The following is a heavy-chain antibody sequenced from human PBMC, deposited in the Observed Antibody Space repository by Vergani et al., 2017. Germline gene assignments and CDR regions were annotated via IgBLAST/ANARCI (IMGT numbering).Heavy chain of an antibody. Sequence: QVQLVQSGAEVKKPGSSVKVSCKASGGTFSSYAISWVRQAPGQGLEWMGRIIPIFGTANYAQKFQGRVTITADESTSTAYMELSSLRAEDTAVYYCARDDYGGRGFDYYFDYWGQGTLVTVSS. CDR3: ARDDYGGRGFDYYFDY. V-gene: IGHV1-69*13. J-gene: IGHJ4*02. CDR1: GGTFSSYA. CDR2: IIPIFGTA. D-gene: IGHD3-16*01.